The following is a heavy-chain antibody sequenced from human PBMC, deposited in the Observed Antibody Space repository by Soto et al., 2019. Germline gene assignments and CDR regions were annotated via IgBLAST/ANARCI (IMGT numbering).Heavy chain of an antibody. D-gene: IGHD2-2*01. Sequence: KTSETLSLTCTVSGGFVNSDTHSWSWIRQTPGKRLEWIGFIYSGGSTKNPSLRSRVTMSVDTSKNQFSLKLRSVIVADTAVYHCARFVRSCSATTCSTRADVWGQGMTVTVSS. V-gene: IGHV4-61*01. CDR3: ARFVRSCSATTCSTRADV. J-gene: IGHJ6*02. CDR1: GGFVNSDTHS. CDR2: IYSGGST.